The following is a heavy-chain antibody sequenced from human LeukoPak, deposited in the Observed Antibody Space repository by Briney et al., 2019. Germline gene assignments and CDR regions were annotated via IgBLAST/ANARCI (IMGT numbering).Heavy chain of an antibody. Sequence: PSETLSLTCTVSGYSISSGYYWGWIRQPPGKGLAWIGSIYHSGSTYYNPSLKSRVTISVDTSKNQFSLKLSSVTAADTAVYYCARDLTRYRRFAAAGSGNYGYWGQGTLVTVSS. J-gene: IGHJ4*02. CDR3: ARDLTRYRRFAAAGSGNYGY. V-gene: IGHV4-38-2*02. CDR2: IYHSGST. CDR1: GYSISSGYY. D-gene: IGHD6-13*01.